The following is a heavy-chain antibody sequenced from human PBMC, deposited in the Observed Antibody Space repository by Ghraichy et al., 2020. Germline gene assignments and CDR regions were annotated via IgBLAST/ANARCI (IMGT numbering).Heavy chain of an antibody. D-gene: IGHD6-19*01. Sequence: GGSLRLSCAASGFTFSDHYMDWVRQAPGKGLEWIARIRNKAAGYTTEYAASVKGRLAVSRDDSMNVLYLRMDSLKTEDTAMYFCARRAVPPIYYFDHGGLGTLVTVS. CDR2: IRNKAAGYTT. J-gene: IGHJ4*02. V-gene: IGHV3-72*01. CDR1: GFTFSDHY. CDR3: ARRAVPPIYYFDH.